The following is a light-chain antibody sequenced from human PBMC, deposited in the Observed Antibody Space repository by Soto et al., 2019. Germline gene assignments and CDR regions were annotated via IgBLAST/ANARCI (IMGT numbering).Light chain of an antibody. CDR2: DAS. V-gene: IGKV1-5*03. CDR1: QAVGTS. J-gene: IGKJ4*01. Sequence: DIQMTQSPSTLSASVGDRITITCRASQAVGTSLAWYQQRPGKAPHLLISDASILRIWVPSRFSGSGSGTDFFLTITSLLPDDFAAYFCQQYYTYPLTFGGGTKVDIK. CDR3: QQYYTYPLT.